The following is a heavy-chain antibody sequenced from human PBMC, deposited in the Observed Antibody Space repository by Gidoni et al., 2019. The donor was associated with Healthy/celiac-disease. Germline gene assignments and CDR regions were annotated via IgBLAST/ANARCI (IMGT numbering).Heavy chain of an antibody. CDR2: IIPIFGTA. D-gene: IGHD1-26*01. CDR1: GGTFIISA. V-gene: IGHV1-69*01. Sequence: QVQLVQSEAELQTPGSSVKVSCTASGGTFIISAISWVRQAHGQGLEWMGGIIPIFGTANYAQKFQGRVTITADESTSTAYMELSSLRSEDTAVYYCARDYNCAVGATFPDAFDIWGQVTMVTVSS. CDR3: ARDYNCAVGATFPDAFDI. J-gene: IGHJ3*02.